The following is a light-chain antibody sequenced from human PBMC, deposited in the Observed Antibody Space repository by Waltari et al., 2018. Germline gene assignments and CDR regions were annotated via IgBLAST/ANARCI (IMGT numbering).Light chain of an antibody. Sequence: QSAPTQPASMSGSPGQAITIPCPGTRRDVGRYGLVPWYQQHPGKAPKFSIYEDSKRPSGVSNRFSASKSGNTASLTISGLQAEDEAHYYCCSYGGSSPWVFGGGTKVIVL. J-gene: IGLJ3*02. CDR2: EDS. V-gene: IGLV2-23*01. CDR1: RRDVGRYGL. CDR3: CSYGGSSPWV.